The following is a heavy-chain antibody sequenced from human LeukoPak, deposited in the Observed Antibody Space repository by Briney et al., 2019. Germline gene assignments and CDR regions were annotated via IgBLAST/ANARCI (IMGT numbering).Heavy chain of an antibody. V-gene: IGHV3-7*01. CDR1: GFAFSSFW. J-gene: IGHJ4*02. CDR3: ARDPGSSSFDY. D-gene: IGHD6-13*01. CDR2: IDQDGSVR. Sequence: GGSLRLSCVASGFAFSSFWMSWVRQAPGKGLEFVANIDQDGSVRNYVDSVKGRFIISRDNAKNSLYLQMDSLRAEDTAVYFCARDPGSSSFDYWGLGTPVTVSS.